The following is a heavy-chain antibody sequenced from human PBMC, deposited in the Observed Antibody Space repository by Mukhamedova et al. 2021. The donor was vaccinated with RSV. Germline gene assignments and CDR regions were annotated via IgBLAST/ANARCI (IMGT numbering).Heavy chain of an antibody. D-gene: IGHD5-18*01. CDR2: ISENSNYI. J-gene: IGHJ4*02. CDR3: TTDRRIRPGGPLGY. Sequence: VSSISENSNYIYYADSVKGRFTTSRDNAKNSLYLQMNSLKTEDTAVYYCTTDRRIRPGGPLGYFGQGSLVTVSS. V-gene: IGHV3-21*03.